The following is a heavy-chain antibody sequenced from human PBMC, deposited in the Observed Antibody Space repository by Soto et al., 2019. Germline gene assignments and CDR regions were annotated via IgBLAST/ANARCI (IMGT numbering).Heavy chain of an antibody. D-gene: IGHD2-8*01. CDR1: GFNFNIHA. V-gene: IGHV3-23*01. Sequence: PGGSLRLSCAATGFNFNIHAMSWVRQAPGKGLEWVSTIGSSDIYYADSVKGRFTISRDNSKNILFLQMNSLRAGDTAVYYCAKDHFNGNSVFDGFDVWGQGTMVTVSS. J-gene: IGHJ3*01. CDR2: IGSSDI. CDR3: AKDHFNGNSVFDGFDV.